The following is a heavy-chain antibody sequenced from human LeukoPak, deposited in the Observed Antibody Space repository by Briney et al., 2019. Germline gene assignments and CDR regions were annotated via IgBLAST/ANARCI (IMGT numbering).Heavy chain of an antibody. V-gene: IGHV4-34*01. Sequence: SETLYLACAVHGWPFSGYYWSWIRQPPGKGLEWIGEINHSGSTNYNPSLKSRVTISVDTSKNQFSLKLSSVTAADTAVYYCARGQQWLPTDYWGQGTLVTVSS. D-gene: IGHD6-19*01. CDR2: INHSGST. J-gene: IGHJ4*02. CDR1: GWPFSGYY. CDR3: ARGQQWLPTDY.